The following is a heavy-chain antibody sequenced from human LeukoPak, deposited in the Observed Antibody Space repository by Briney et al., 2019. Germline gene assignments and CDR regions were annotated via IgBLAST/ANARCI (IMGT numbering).Heavy chain of an antibody. V-gene: IGHV3-30*18. D-gene: IGHD3-10*01. CDR3: AKDQLWFGELSDYYYYGMDV. J-gene: IGHJ6*04. CDR2: ISYDGSNK. CDR1: GFTFSSYG. Sequence: GGSLRLSCAASGFTFSSYGMHWVRQAPGKGLEWVAVISYDGSNKYYADSVKGRFTISRDNSKNTLYLQMNSLRAEDTAVYYCAKDQLWFGELSDYYYYGMDVWGKGTTVTVSS.